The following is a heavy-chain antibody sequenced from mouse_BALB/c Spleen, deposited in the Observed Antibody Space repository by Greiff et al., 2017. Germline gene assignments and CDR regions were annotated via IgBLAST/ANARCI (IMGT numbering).Heavy chain of an antibody. CDR3: ARKGGYHSHWYFDE. V-gene: IGHV2-2*02. Sequence: VQLQQSGPGLVQPSQSLSITCTVSGFSLTSYGVHWVRQSPGKGLEWLGVIWSGGSTDYNAAFISRLSISKDNSKSQVFFKMNSLQANDTAIYYCARKGGYHSHWYFDEWGAGTTVTVSA. CDR2: IWSGGST. CDR1: GFSLTSYG. J-gene: IGHJ1*01. D-gene: IGHD2-2*01.